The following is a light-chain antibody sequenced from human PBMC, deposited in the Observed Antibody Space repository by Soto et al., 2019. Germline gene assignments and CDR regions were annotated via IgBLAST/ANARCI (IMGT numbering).Light chain of an antibody. V-gene: IGKV3-20*01. CDR2: GAS. J-gene: IGKJ4*01. CDR1: KGIISRY. CDR3: QQYGTSPLT. Sequence: EMVLTQSPGTLSLSPAESATLSCRASKGIISRYVAWYQQKPGQAPRLLIYGASSRATAIPDRFSGGGSGTDFTLTISRLEPEDFAVYYCQQYGTSPLTFGGGTKVEIK.